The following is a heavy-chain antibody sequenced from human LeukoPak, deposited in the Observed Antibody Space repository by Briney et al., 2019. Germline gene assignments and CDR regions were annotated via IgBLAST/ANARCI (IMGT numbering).Heavy chain of an antibody. J-gene: IGHJ4*02. CDR3: ARARGAAAQLHYFDY. Sequence: ASVKVSCKASGYTFTAYYIHWVRQAPGQGLEWMGIINPSGGSTAYAQKFQGRVTMTRDASTNTVYMELSSLRSEDTAVYYCARARGAAAQLHYFDYWGQGTLVTVSS. CDR1: GYTFTAYY. V-gene: IGHV1-46*01. CDR2: INPSGGST. D-gene: IGHD6-13*01.